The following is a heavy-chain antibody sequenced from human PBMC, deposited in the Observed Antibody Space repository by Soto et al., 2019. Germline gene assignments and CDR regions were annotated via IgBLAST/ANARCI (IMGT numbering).Heavy chain of an antibody. V-gene: IGHV4-59*01. CDR2: IYYSGST. J-gene: IGHJ3*02. CDR1: GGYISSYD. D-gene: IGHD3-9*01. Sequence: PSETLSLTCTVSGGYISSYDLSWIRQPPGKGLEWIGYIYYSGSTNYNPSLKSRVTISVDTSKNQFSLKLSSVTAADTAVYYCARDILTGYYRAFDIWGQGTMVTVSS. CDR3: ARDILTGYYRAFDI.